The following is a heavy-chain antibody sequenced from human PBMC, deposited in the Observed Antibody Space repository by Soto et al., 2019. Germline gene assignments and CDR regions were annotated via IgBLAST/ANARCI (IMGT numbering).Heavy chain of an antibody. J-gene: IGHJ5*02. D-gene: IGHD3-9*01. V-gene: IGHV1-69*04. CDR3: AREPGEYFDWLFLAYNWFDP. CDR1: GGTFSSYT. Sequence: SVKVSCKASGGTFSSYTISWVRQAPGQGLEWMGRIIPILGIANYAQKFQGRVTITADKSTSTAYMELSSLRSEDTAVYYCAREPGEYFDWLFLAYNWFDPRGQGTLVTVSS. CDR2: IIPILGIA.